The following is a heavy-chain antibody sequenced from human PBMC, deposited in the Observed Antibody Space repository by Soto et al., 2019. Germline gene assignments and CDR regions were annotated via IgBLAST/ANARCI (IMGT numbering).Heavy chain of an antibody. D-gene: IGHD3-3*01. V-gene: IGHV3-23*01. CDR2: IGALVSTA. CDR3: ASVSEGGSFGVGPFDP. CDR1: GFTFRDFA. J-gene: IGHJ5*02. Sequence: GGSLRLSCAASGFTFRDFAMSWVRQSPGRGLEWVSTIGALVSTAFYADSVRGRFTISRDNSNNILYLQMNSLRAEDTAVYYCASVSEGGSFGVGPFDPWGQGTQVTVS.